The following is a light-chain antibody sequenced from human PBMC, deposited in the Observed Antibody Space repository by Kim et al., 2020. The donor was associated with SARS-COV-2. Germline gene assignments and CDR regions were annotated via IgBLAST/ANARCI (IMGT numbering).Light chain of an antibody. CDR2: QDS. V-gene: IGLV3-1*01. Sequence: SYELTQPPSVSVSPGQTASITCSGDTLGDRYVCWYQQKPGQSPVLVIYQDSKRPSGIPERFSGSNSGNTATLTISGTQPMDEADYYCQAWDTIVVFGGGTK. CDR3: QAWDTIVV. CDR1: TLGDRY. J-gene: IGLJ2*01.